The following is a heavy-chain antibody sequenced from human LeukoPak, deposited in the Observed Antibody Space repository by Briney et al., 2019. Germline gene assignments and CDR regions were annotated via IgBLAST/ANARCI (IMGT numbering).Heavy chain of an antibody. CDR2: ISRSGRSGDST. J-gene: IGHJ4*02. CDR1: GFTFSSYA. Sequence: GGSLRLSCAASGFTFSSYAMSWVRQAPGKGLEWVSTISRSGRSGDSTYYADSVKGRFTISRDNSKNTLYLQMNSLRAEDTAVYYCAKVVGATPYYFDYWGQGTLVTVSS. CDR3: AKVVGATPYYFDY. V-gene: IGHV3-23*01. D-gene: IGHD1-26*01.